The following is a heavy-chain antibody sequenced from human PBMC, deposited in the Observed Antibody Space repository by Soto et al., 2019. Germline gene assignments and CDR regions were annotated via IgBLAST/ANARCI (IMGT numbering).Heavy chain of an antibody. D-gene: IGHD3-22*01. CDR3: ARGYLPITMIRGAANYGMGV. V-gene: IGHV1-69*13. CDR2: IIPIVGTA. Sequence: SVKVSCKASGGTFSSYAISWVRQAPGQGLEWMGGIIPIVGTANYAQKFQGRVTITADESTSTAYMELSSLRSEDTAVYYCARGYLPITMIRGAANYGMGVWGQGTTVTVSS. CDR1: GGTFSSYA. J-gene: IGHJ6*02.